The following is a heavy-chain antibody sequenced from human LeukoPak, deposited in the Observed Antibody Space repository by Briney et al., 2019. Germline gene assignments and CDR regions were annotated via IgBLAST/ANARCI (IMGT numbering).Heavy chain of an antibody. Sequence: GGSLRLSCAASGFTFSSYWMSWVRQAPGKGLEWVANIKQDGSEKYYVDSVKGRFTISRDNAKNSLYLQMNSLRAEDTAVYYCARERGPQYDSSGYYYSHDDYWGQGTLVTVSS. D-gene: IGHD3-22*01. CDR2: IKQDGSEK. V-gene: IGHV3-7*01. CDR3: ARERGPQYDSSGYYYSHDDY. CDR1: GFTFSSYW. J-gene: IGHJ4*02.